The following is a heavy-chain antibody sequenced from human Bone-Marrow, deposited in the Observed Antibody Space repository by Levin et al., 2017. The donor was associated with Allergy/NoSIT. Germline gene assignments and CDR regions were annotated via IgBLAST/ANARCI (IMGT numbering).Heavy chain of an antibody. J-gene: IGHJ4*02. D-gene: IGHD1-7*01. Sequence: SQTLSLTCTVSGGSVSSGSYYWSWIRQPPGKGLEWIGYIYYSGSTNYNPSLKSRVTISVDTSKNQFSLKLSSVTAADTAVYYCARSITGTTGIDYWGQGTLVTVSS. V-gene: IGHV4-61*01. CDR2: IYYSGST. CDR3: ARSITGTTGIDY. CDR1: GGSVSSGSYY.